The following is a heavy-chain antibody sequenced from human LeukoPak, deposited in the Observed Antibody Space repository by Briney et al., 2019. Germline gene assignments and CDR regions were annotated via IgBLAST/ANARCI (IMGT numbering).Heavy chain of an antibody. CDR2: IYPGDSDT. J-gene: IGHJ4*02. V-gene: IGHV5-51*01. D-gene: IGHD2-2*01. Sequence: GESLKISCKGPGYSFSSYWIGWVRQLPGKGLGWMGIIYPGDSDTRYSPSLQGQVSFSVDKSINTAYLQWSTLEASDTAMYYCARQDCYSANCYLEYWGQGTLVTVSS. CDR1: GYSFSSYW. CDR3: ARQDCYSANCYLEY.